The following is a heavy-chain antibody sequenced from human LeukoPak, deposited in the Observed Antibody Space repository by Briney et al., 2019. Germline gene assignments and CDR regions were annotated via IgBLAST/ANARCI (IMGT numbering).Heavy chain of an antibody. Sequence: PGGSLRLSCAASGFTFSSYSMSWVRQAPGKGLEWVSAISGSGGSTYYADSVKGRFTISRDNSKNTLYLQMNSLRAEDTAVYYCAKDVVVAANGDEFDYWGQGTLVTVSS. CDR3: AKDVVVAANGDEFDY. CDR1: GFTFSSYS. CDR2: ISGSGGST. V-gene: IGHV3-23*01. J-gene: IGHJ4*02. D-gene: IGHD2-15*01.